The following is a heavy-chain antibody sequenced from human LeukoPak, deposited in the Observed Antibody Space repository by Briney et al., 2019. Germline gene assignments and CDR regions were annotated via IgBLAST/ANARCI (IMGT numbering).Heavy chain of an antibody. D-gene: IGHD3-3*01. J-gene: IGHJ6*02. CDR1: GFTFTSYD. Sequence: ASVKVSCKASGFTFTSYDINWVRQASGQGLEWMGGIIPIFGTANYAQKFQGRVTITADESTSTAYMELSSLRSEDTAVYYCASRITIFGVVINDGMDVWGQGTTVTVSS. V-gene: IGHV1-69*13. CDR2: IIPIFGTA. CDR3: ASRITIFGVVINDGMDV.